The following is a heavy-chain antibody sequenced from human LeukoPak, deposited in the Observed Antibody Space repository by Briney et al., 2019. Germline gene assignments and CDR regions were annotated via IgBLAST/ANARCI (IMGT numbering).Heavy chain of an antibody. D-gene: IGHD6-6*01. Sequence: PGGSLRLSCAASGFTFSSYSMNWVRQAPGKGLEWVSSISHSSLYIYYADSVKGRFTISRDNAKNSLYLQMNSLRAEDTAVYYCSRSSEYSTSSGQNLWGQGTLVTVSS. J-gene: IGHJ4*02. CDR2: ISHSSLYI. V-gene: IGHV3-21*01. CDR1: GFTFSSYS. CDR3: SRSSEYSTSSGQNL.